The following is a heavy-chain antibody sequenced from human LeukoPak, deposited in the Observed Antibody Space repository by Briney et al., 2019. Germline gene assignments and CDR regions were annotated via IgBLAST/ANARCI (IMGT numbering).Heavy chain of an antibody. CDR2: INSGNNYI. Sequence: PGGSLRLSCVASGFTFSDYTMHWVRQAPGKALEWVSSINSGNNYIYYADSVKGRFTISRDNSKNTLYLQMNSLRAEDTAVYYCAKAKDYDILTGYCDYWGQGTLVTVSS. D-gene: IGHD3-9*01. CDR1: GFTFSDYT. J-gene: IGHJ4*02. CDR3: AKAKDYDILTGYCDY. V-gene: IGHV3-21*04.